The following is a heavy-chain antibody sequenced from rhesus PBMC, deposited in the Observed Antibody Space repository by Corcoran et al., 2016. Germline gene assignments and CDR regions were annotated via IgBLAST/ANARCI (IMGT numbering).Heavy chain of an antibody. Sequence: QVQILQSGAEIKQPGASVKLSCQASGYPFTTYHIHWVKQAPGQGLEWKGQILPYTGTIKCSERFRGRVTISADTSTNTAYMELSSLTFEDTAVYYCAGEESGGGSFDHWGQGVLVTVSS. V-gene: IGHV1-180*01. J-gene: IGHJ4*01. CDR2: ILPYTGTI. D-gene: IGHD2-33*01. CDR3: AGEESGGGSFDH. CDR1: GYPFTTYH.